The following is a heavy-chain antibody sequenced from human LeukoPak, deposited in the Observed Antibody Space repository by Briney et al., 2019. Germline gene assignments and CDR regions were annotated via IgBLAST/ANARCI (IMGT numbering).Heavy chain of an antibody. CDR3: ARNLYDFLTGFDS. CDR2: IRSSSSII. D-gene: IGHD3-9*01. J-gene: IGHJ4*02. CDR1: RFTFSTYS. V-gene: IGHV3-48*02. Sequence: GGSLRLSCAASRFTFSTYSMNWVRQSPGKGLEWASYIRSSSSIIHYADSVKGRFTISRDNAKSSLYLQMNSLRDEDTAVYYCARNLYDFLTGFDSWGQGTLVTVSS.